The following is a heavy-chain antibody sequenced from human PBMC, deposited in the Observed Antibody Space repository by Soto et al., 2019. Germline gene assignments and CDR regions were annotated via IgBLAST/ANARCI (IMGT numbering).Heavy chain of an antibody. D-gene: IGHD3-10*01. CDR2: INHSGST. V-gene: IGHV4-34*01. J-gene: IGHJ4*02. Sequence: PSETLSLTCAVYGGSFSGYYWSWIRQPPGKGLEWIGEINHSGSTNYNPSLKSRVTISVDTSKNQFSLKLSSVTAADTAVYYCARGDYYGSGSYSYYFDYWGQGTLVT. CDR1: GGSFSGYY. CDR3: ARGDYYGSGSYSYYFDY.